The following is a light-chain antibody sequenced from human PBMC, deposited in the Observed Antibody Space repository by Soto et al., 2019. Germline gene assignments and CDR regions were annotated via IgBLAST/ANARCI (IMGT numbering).Light chain of an antibody. V-gene: IGLV2-14*01. J-gene: IGLJ1*01. CDR3: NSYTSSSTYV. Sequence: QSVLTQPASVSGSPGQSITISCTGTSSDIGGYNYVSWYQQHPGKAPKLMISEVTDRPSGVSNRFSGSKSGNTASLTISGLQAEAEADYYCNSYTSSSTYVFGTGTKVTVL. CDR2: EVT. CDR1: SSDIGGYNY.